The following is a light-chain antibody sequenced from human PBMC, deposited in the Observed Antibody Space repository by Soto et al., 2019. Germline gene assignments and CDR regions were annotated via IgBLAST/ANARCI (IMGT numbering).Light chain of an antibody. CDR3: CSYEGTYTSFV. Sequence: QSALNQPRSVSGSPGQSVTISCTGSSSDVGGYNYVSWYQQQPGKAPKLLIYDVTIRTSGVSARFSGSKSGNTASLTISGLQAEDDADYFCCSYEGTYTSFVFGTGTKVTVL. V-gene: IGLV2-11*01. CDR1: SSDVGGYNY. CDR2: DVT. J-gene: IGLJ1*01.